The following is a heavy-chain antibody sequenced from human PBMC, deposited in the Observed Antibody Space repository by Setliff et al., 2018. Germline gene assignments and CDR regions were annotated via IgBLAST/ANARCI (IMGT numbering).Heavy chain of an antibody. D-gene: IGHD3-22*01. CDR3: ARHGRKSDSRGYYYWTDFDY. Sequence: PSETLSLTCTVSAGSISSSSYYWGWIRQPPGKGLEWIATIHYSGSTYYNPSLKSRVTTSVDTSKNQFSLKLSSVTAADTAVYYCARHGRKSDSRGYYYWTDFDYWGQGALVTVSS. J-gene: IGHJ4*02. CDR1: AGSISSSSYY. CDR2: IHYSGST. V-gene: IGHV4-39*01.